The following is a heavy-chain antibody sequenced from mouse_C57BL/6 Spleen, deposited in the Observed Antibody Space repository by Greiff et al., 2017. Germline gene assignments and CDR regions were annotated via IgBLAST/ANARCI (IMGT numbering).Heavy chain of an antibody. CDR2: INPYNGDT. CDR3: ARSGFDY. J-gene: IGHJ2*01. D-gene: IGHD3-1*01. CDR1: GYSFTGYF. V-gene: IGHV1-20*01. Sequence: EVQLQQSGPELARPGDSVKISCKASGYSFTGYFMNWVMQSHGKSLEWIGHINPYNGDTFYNQKFKGKATLTADKSSSTAHMELRSLTSEDSAVYYCARSGFDYWGQGTTLTVSS.